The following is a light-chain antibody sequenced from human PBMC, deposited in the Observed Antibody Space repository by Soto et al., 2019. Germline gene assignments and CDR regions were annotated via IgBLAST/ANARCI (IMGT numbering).Light chain of an antibody. CDR3: QSYDSSLSGSVV. J-gene: IGLJ2*01. CDR2: ANS. CDR1: SSNIGAGYD. V-gene: IGLV1-40*01. Sequence: QPVLTQPPSVSGAPGQRVTISCTGSSSNIGAGYDLHWYQQLPGTAPKLLIYANSNRPSGVPDRFSGSKSGTSASLAITGLQAEDEADYYCQSYDSSLSGSVVFGGGTKVTVL.